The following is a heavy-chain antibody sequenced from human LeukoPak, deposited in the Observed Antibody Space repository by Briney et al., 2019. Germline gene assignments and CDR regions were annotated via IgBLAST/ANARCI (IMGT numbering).Heavy chain of an antibody. V-gene: IGHV3-30*02. Sequence: GGSLRLSCAASGFTFSSFGMHWVRQTPTKGLGWVAFIRHHGMNESYVDSVKGRFTISRDNSKHTLYLQMNSLRVEDTAVYYCAKDRRDYGDYGLDYWGQGTLVTVSP. CDR1: GFTFSSFG. D-gene: IGHD4-17*01. CDR2: IRHHGMNE. J-gene: IGHJ4*02. CDR3: AKDRRDYGDYGLDY.